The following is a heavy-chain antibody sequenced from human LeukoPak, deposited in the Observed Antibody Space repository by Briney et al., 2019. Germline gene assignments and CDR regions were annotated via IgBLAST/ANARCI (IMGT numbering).Heavy chain of an antibody. Sequence: GGSLRLSCTASGFTLGNYWMTWVRQAPGKGLEWVAKIEKDGSATYYVDSMKGRFTLSRDNAANSLYLQMSNLGVEDTAVYSCASAGVTNQLGETYWYFDLWGRGTLVTVSS. CDR2: IEKDGSAT. J-gene: IGHJ2*01. D-gene: IGHD1-1*01. V-gene: IGHV3-7*01. CDR1: GFTLGNYW. CDR3: ASAGVTNQLGETYWYFDL.